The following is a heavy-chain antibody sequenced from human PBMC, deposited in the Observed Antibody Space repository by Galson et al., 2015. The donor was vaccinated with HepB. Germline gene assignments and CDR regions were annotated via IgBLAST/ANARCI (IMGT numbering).Heavy chain of an antibody. D-gene: IGHD3-22*01. V-gene: IGHV3-33*01. CDR3: ARDGGGMIVGSDGSFDI. J-gene: IGHJ3*02. Sequence: SLRLSCAASGFTFSSYGMHWVRQAPGKGLEWVAVIWYDGSNKYYADSVKGRFTISRDNSKNTLYLQMNSLRAEDTAVYYCARDGGGMIVGSDGSFDIWGQGTMVTVSS. CDR2: IWYDGSNK. CDR1: GFTFSSYG.